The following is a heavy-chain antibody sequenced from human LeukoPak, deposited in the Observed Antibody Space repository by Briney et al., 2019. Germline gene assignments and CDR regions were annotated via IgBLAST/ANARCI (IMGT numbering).Heavy chain of an antibody. Sequence: GASVKVSCKASGYTFTSYGITWVRQAPGQGLEWMGWISAYNGNTNYAQKLQGRVTVTTDTSTSTAYMELRSLRSDDTAVYYCARDLGLRQRAAAGYWGQGTLVTVSS. CDR2: ISAYNGNT. CDR1: GYTFTSYG. CDR3: ARDLGLRQRAAAGY. V-gene: IGHV1-18*01. D-gene: IGHD6-13*01. J-gene: IGHJ4*02.